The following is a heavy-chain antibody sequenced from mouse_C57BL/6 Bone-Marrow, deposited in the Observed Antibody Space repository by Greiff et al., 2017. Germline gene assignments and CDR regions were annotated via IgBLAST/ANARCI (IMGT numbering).Heavy chain of an antibody. CDR3: ARERIYYYGSSQYYYAMDY. D-gene: IGHD1-1*01. CDR2: IDPSDSYT. J-gene: IGHJ4*01. V-gene: IGHV1-69*01. CDR1: GYTFTRYW. Sequence: VPLQQPGAQLVMPGASVKLSCKASGYTFTRYWMHWVKQRPGQGLEWIGEIDPSDSYTNYNQKFKGKSTLTVDKSSSTAYMQLSSLTSEDSAVYYCARERIYYYGSSQYYYAMDYWGQGTSVTVSS.